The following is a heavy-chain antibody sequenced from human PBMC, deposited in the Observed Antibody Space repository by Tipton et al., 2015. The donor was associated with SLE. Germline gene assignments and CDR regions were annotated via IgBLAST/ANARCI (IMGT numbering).Heavy chain of an antibody. V-gene: IGHV3-7*01. J-gene: IGHJ4*02. D-gene: IGHD2-21*02. CDR1: GFTFSSYW. CDR3: ARERLLFPMDY. CDR2: IKQDGSEK. Sequence: SLRLSCAASGFTFSSYWMSWVRQAPGKGLEWVANIKQDGSEKYYADSVKGRFTISRDNSKNTLYLQMNSLRAEDTAVYYCARERLLFPMDYWGQGTLVTVSS.